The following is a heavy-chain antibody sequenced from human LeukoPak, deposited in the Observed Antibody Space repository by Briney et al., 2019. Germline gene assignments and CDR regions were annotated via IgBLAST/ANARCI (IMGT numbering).Heavy chain of an antibody. CDR1: GGSISSYY. D-gene: IGHD3-22*01. CDR2: IYTSGSI. CDR3: ARNYYDSSGYYANWFDP. V-gene: IGHV4-4*07. J-gene: IGHJ5*02. Sequence: SETLSLTCTVSGGSISSYYWSWIRQPAGKGLEWIGRIYTSGSINYNPSLKSRVTMSVDTSKNQFSLKLSSVTAADTAVYYCARNYYDSSGYYANWFDPWGQGTLVTVSS.